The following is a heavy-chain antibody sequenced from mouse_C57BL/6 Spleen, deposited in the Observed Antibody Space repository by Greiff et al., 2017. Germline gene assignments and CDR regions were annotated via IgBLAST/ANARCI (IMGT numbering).Heavy chain of an antibody. CDR2: IDPEDGET. CDR3: ATNYYGSSYPYYFDY. V-gene: IGHV14-2*01. D-gene: IGHD1-1*01. J-gene: IGHJ2*01. Sequence: VQLQQSGAELVKPGASVKLSCTASGFNIKDYYMHWVKQRTEQGLEWIGRIDPEDGETKYAPKFQGKATITADTSSNTAYLQLSSLTSENTAVYYCATNYYGSSYPYYFDYWGQGTTLTVSS. CDR1: GFNIKDYY.